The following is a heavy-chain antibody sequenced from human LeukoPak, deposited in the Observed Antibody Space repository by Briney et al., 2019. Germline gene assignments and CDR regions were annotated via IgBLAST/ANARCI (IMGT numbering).Heavy chain of an antibody. Sequence: GGSLRLSCAASGFTFSSYSVNWVRQAPGKGLEWVSSISDTGNYIYYAASVKGRFTISRDISKNTLYLQMNSLRADDTAVYYCARTTNWGFPGNNWFDPWGQGTLVTVSS. D-gene: IGHD7-27*01. CDR1: GFTFSSYS. V-gene: IGHV3-21*04. CDR3: ARTTNWGFPGNNWFDP. CDR2: ISDTGNYI. J-gene: IGHJ5*02.